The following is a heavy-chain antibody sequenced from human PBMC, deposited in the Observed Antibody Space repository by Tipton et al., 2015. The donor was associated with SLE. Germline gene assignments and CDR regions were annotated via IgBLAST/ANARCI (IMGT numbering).Heavy chain of an antibody. V-gene: IGHV4-30-2*01. CDR1: GGSISSGSFS. J-gene: IGHJ4*02. CDR3: ARRHYSGPFDS. CDR2: VHQNGFT. Sequence: LRLSCAVSGGSISSGSFSWSWIRQPPGKGLEWIGYVHQNGFTYSTPSLRSRVTISMDKSNNQFSLKLTSVSAADSAVYYCARRHYSGPFDSWGQGTLVTVSS. D-gene: IGHD5-12*01.